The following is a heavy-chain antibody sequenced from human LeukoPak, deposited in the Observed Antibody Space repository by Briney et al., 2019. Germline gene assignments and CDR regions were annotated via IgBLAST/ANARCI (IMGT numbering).Heavy chain of an antibody. CDR2: IYPGDSDT. Sequence: GESLKISCKGSGYSFTSYWIGWVRQMPGKGLEWMGIIYPGDSDTRYSPSFQGQVTISADKSISTAYLQWSSLKASDTAMYYCARQGGSSSKGYYYYYMDVWGKGTTVTVSS. V-gene: IGHV5-51*01. D-gene: IGHD6-6*01. CDR1: GYSFTSYW. J-gene: IGHJ6*03. CDR3: ARQGGSSSKGYYYYYMDV.